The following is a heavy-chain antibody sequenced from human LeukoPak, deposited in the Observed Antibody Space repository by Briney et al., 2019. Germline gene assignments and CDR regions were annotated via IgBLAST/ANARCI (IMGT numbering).Heavy chain of an antibody. D-gene: IGHD6-13*01. CDR1: GGSISNYD. Sequence: SETLSLTCTVSGGSISNYDWSWIRQTAGKGLEWIGRIYTSGSTNYTPSLTSLVTMSEDTSKKQFSLKLSSVTAAETAVYYCARLSSSWYQDWYFDLWGRGTLVTVSS. V-gene: IGHV4-4*07. CDR3: ARLSSSWYQDWYFDL. CDR2: IYTSGST. J-gene: IGHJ2*01.